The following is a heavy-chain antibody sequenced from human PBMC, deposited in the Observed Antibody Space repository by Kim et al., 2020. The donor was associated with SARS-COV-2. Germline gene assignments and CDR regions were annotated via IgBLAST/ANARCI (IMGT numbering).Heavy chain of an antibody. D-gene: IGHD2-15*01. CDR3: ARQSYCSGGSCYAFDI. J-gene: IGHJ3*02. CDR1: GYSFTSYW. V-gene: IGHV5-51*01. Sequence: GESLKISCKGSGYSFTSYWNGWVRQMPGKGLEWMGIIYPGDSDTRYSPSFQGQVTISDDKSISTAYLQWSSLKASDTAMYYCARQSYCSGGSCYAFDIWGQGTMVTVSS. CDR2: IYPGDSDT.